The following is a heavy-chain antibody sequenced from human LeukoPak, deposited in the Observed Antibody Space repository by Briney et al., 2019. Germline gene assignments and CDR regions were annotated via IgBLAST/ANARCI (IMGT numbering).Heavy chain of an antibody. D-gene: IGHD3-22*01. CDR3: ARGEPTSGVVVVITPVDY. Sequence: GGSLRLSCAASGFTFSSYSMNWVRQAPGKGLEWVSSISSSSSYIYYADSVKGRFTVSRDNAKNSLYPQMNSLRAEDTAVYSCARGEPTSGVVVVITPVDYWGQGTLVTVSS. CDR1: GFTFSSYS. V-gene: IGHV3-21*01. CDR2: ISSSSSYI. J-gene: IGHJ4*02.